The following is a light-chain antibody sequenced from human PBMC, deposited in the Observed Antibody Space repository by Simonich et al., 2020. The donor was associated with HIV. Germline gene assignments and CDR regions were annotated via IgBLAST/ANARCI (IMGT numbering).Light chain of an antibody. V-gene: IGLV1-40*01. Sequence: QSVLTQPPSVSGAPGQRVTISCTGNTSNIGAGYDVHWYQQLPGTAPKLQIYGNSNRPAGAPDRVSGSKSGTSAALAITGLQADDEADYYCQSSDSSLSGSVFGGGTKLTVL. CDR2: GNS. CDR1: TSNIGAGYD. CDR3: QSSDSSLSGSV. J-gene: IGLJ3*02.